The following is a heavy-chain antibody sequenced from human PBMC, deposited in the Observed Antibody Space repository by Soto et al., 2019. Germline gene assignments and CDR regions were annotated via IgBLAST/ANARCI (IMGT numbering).Heavy chain of an antibody. V-gene: IGHV5-10-1*01. CDR1: GYTSSSYW. CDR3: ARHVGCSGGSCYPRDAFDI. CDR2: IDPSDSYT. Sequence: PGESLKISCQVSGYTSSSYWISWVRQKSGKGLEWMGRIDPSDSYTNYSPSFQGHVTISADKSISTAYLQWSSLKASDTAMHYCARHVGCSGGSCYPRDAFDIWGQGTMVTVSS. D-gene: IGHD2-15*01. J-gene: IGHJ3*02.